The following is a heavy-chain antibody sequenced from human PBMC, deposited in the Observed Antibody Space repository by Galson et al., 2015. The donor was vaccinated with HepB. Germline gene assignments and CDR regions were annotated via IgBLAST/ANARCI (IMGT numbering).Heavy chain of an antibody. Sequence: SLRLSCAASGFTVSNAWMSWVRQAPGKGLEWVGRIKSKTDGGTTDYAAPVKGRFTISRDDSKNTLYLQMNSLKTEDTAVYYCTTDLGRGRRVWSGYPDYWGQGTLVTVSS. D-gene: IGHD3-3*01. V-gene: IGHV3-15*01. CDR2: IKSKTDGGTT. CDR1: GFTVSNAW. CDR3: TTDLGRGRRVWSGYPDY. J-gene: IGHJ4*02.